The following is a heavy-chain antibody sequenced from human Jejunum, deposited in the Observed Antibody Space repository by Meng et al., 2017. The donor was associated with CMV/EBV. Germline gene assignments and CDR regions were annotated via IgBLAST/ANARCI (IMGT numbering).Heavy chain of an antibody. CDR1: GFTFSGSA. J-gene: IGHJ4*02. Sequence: GFTFSGSAMHWVRQASGKGLGWVGRIRGKAHSYATAYAASVKGRFTIARDESKNTAYLQMSSLKTEDTAVYYCTRADSSNYGSLFDSWGQGTLVTVSS. D-gene: IGHD4-11*01. V-gene: IGHV3-73*01. CDR3: TRADSSNYGSLFDS. CDR2: IRGKAHSYAT.